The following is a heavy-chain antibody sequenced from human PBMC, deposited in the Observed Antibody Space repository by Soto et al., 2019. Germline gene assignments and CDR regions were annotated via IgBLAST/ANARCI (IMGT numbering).Heavy chain of an antibody. CDR2: IYYSGST. CDR3: ARGGRRSPGMDV. Sequence: QVQLQESGPGLVKPSQTLSLTCTVSGGSISSGGYYWSWIRQHPGKGLEWIGYIYYSGSTYYNPSLTSRVTISVDTSKTHFSLKLSSVTAADTAVYYCARGGRRSPGMDVWGQGTTVTVSS. V-gene: IGHV4-31*03. CDR1: GGSISSGGYY. J-gene: IGHJ6*02.